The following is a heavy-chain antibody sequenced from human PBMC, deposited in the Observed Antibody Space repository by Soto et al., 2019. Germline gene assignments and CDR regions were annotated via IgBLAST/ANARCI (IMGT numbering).Heavy chain of an antibody. CDR1: GYTFTNYA. Sequence: QVQLVQSGAEVKQPGASVKVSCKASGYTFTNYAMHWVRQAPGQRLEWMAWIHAGNGYTKYSQKFQGRVTLTWDTSASTASMELSTLTSEDTAVYYCGRSAVTPFDYWGQGTLVTVSS. D-gene: IGHD4-17*01. J-gene: IGHJ4*02. CDR2: IHAGNGYT. CDR3: GRSAVTPFDY. V-gene: IGHV1-3*01.